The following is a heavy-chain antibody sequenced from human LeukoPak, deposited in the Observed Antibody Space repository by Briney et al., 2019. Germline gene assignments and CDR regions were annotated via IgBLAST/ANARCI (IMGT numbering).Heavy chain of an antibody. J-gene: IGHJ4*02. V-gene: IGHV3-7*03. Sequence: GGSLRLSCAASGFTFSSYWMSWVRQAPGKGLEWVANIKQDGSEKYYVDSVKGRFTISRDNAKNSLYLQMNSLRAEDTALYHCARDRSYGSFDFWGPGTLVTVSS. CDR2: IKQDGSEK. CDR1: GFTFSSYW. D-gene: IGHD5-18*01. CDR3: ARDRSYGSFDF.